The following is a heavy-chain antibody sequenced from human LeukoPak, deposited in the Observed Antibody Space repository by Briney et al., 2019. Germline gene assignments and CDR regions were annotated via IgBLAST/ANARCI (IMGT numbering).Heavy chain of an antibody. D-gene: IGHD1-14*01. J-gene: IGHJ4*02. Sequence: SQSLSLTCAVSGYSISSGYYWGWIRQPPGKGLEWIGRTYHSGSTYYNPSLKSRVTISVDTSKNQFSLKLSSVTAADTAVYYCARDPDGTQVWGQGTLVSVS. V-gene: IGHV4-38-2*02. CDR2: TYHSGST. CDR3: ARDPDGTQV. CDR1: GYSISSGYY.